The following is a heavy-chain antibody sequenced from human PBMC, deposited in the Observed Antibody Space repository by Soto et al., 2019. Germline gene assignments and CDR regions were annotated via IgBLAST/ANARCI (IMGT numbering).Heavy chain of an antibody. CDR2: ISAYNGNT. V-gene: IGHV1-18*01. CDR1: GYTFTSYG. Sequence: ASVKVSCQASGYTFTSYGISWVRQAPGHGLEWMGWISAYNGNTNYAQKLQGRVTMTTDTSTSTAYMELRSLRSDDTAVYYCARNNLNVNFDYWGQGTLVTVSS. J-gene: IGHJ4*02. CDR3: ARNNLNVNFDY.